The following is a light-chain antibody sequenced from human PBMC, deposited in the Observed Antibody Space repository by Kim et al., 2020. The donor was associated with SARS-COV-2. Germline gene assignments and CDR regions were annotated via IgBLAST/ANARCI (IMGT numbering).Light chain of an antibody. CDR3: QSYDSDSQRV. Sequence: TVPTPCTRRSGSIAHSPVLLYQPRTGSSPTAVVYDANQRPSGFPDRFSASIDSSSNSAALTISGLKTEDEAADYCQSYDSDSQRVFGGGTQLTVL. V-gene: IGLV6-57*01. J-gene: IGLJ3*02. CDR2: DAN. CDR1: SGSIAHSP.